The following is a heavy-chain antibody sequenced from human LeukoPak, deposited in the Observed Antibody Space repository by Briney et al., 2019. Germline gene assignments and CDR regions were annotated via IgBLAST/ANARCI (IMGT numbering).Heavy chain of an antibody. J-gene: IGHJ4*02. CDR2: IYYSGST. V-gene: IGHV4-59*01. Sequence: SETLSLTCTVSGGSISSYYWSWTRQPPGKGLEWIGYIYYSGSTNYNPSLESRVTISVDTSKNQFSLKLSSVTAADTAVYYCAGRTYYYDSSGYYDGDYWGQGTLVTVSS. D-gene: IGHD3-22*01. CDR3: AGRTYYYDSSGYYDGDY. CDR1: GGSISSYY.